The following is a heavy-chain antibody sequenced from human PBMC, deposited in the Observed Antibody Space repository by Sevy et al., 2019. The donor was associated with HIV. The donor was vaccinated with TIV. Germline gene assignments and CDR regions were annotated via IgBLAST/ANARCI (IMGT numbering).Heavy chain of an antibody. CDR1: GFSFDNYV. Sequence: GGSLRLSCSASGFSFDNYVMNWFRQAPGKGLEWVGFIRSKLYGGTTEYAASVKGRFTISRDDSKSIAYLQMNSLKTEDSGVYCCSRDRYGSQSYAADHWGQGTLVTVSS. CDR2: IRSKLYGGTT. D-gene: IGHD3-10*01. CDR3: SRDRYGSQSYAADH. V-gene: IGHV3-49*03. J-gene: IGHJ5*02.